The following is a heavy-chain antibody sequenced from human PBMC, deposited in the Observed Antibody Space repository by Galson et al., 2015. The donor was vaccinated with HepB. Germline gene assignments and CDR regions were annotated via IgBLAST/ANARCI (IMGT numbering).Heavy chain of an antibody. D-gene: IGHD2-2*01. V-gene: IGHV4-4*02. CDR1: GGSISSSNW. CDR2: IYHSGST. J-gene: IGHJ4*02. Sequence: SETLSLTCAVSGGSISSSNWWSWVRQPPGKGLEWIGEIYHSGSTNYNPSLKSRVTISVDKSKNQFSLKLSSVTAADTAVYYCARDGGYCSSTSCYAHDYWGQGTLVTVSS. CDR3: ARDGGYCSSTSCYAHDY.